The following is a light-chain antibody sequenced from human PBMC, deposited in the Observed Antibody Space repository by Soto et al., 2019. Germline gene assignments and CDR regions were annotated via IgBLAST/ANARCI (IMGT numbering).Light chain of an antibody. CDR1: SGNVGTYNL. V-gene: IGLV2-23*01. J-gene: IGLJ1*01. CDR2: EGS. CDR3: CSYAGSSTYV. Sequence: QSVLTQPASVSGSPGQSITISCTGTSGNVGTYNLVSWYQQHSGKAPKLMIYEGSKRPSGVSNRFSGSKSGTTASLTISGLQAEDEADYYCCSYAGSSTYVFGTGTKVTVL.